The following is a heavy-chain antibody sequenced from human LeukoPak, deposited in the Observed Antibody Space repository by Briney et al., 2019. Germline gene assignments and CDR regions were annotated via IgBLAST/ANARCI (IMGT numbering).Heavy chain of an antibody. Sequence: PGGSLRLSCAASEFTFSSYTMNWVRQAPGKGLEWVSYISSSSSAIYYADSVKGRFTISRDNAKNSLYLQMNSLRAEDTAVYYCARTGPTLINCGGDCYSDYWGQGTLVTVSS. CDR3: ARTGPTLINCGGDCYSDY. V-gene: IGHV3-48*04. CDR1: EFTFSSYT. CDR2: ISSSSSAI. J-gene: IGHJ4*02. D-gene: IGHD2-21*02.